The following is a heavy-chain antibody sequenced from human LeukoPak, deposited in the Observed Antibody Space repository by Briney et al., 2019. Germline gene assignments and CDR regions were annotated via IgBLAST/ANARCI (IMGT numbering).Heavy chain of an antibody. Sequence: PGGSLRLSCAASGFTFSTYTMYWVRHPPGKRLELVSIIGNNGGGIHYADSVKGRFTISRDNFKNALYLQKNSLRVEDTAVYYCAIDPNWGTHSWGQGVLVTVSS. CDR2: IGNNGGGI. V-gene: IGHV3-23*01. CDR1: GFTFSTYT. J-gene: IGHJ4*02. D-gene: IGHD7-27*01. CDR3: AIDPNWGTHS.